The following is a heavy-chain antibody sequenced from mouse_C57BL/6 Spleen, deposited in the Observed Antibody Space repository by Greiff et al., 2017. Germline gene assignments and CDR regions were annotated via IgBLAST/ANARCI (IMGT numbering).Heavy chain of an antibody. D-gene: IGHD1-1*01. CDR2: IDPSDSYT. CDR1: GYTFTSYW. J-gene: IGHJ3*01. CDR3: ARPYYYGCSYEAWFAY. Sequence: VQLQQPGAELVMPGASVKLSCKASGYTFTSYWMHWVKQRPGQGLEWIGEIDPSDSYTNYNQKFKGKSTLTVDKSSSTAYMQLSSLTSEDSAVYYCARPYYYGCSYEAWFAYWGQGTLVTVSA. V-gene: IGHV1-69*01.